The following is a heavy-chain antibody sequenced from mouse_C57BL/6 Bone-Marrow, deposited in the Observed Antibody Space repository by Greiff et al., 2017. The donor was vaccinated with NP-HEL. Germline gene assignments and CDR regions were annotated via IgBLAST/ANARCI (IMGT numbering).Heavy chain of an antibody. Sequence: EVQLVESGPELVKPGASVKISCKASGYSFTDYNMNWVKQSNGKSLEWIGVINPNYGTTSYNQKFKGKATLTVDQSSSTAYMQLNSLTSEDSAVYYCASLYDGYPYYYAMDYWGQGTSVTVSS. CDR2: INPNYGTT. CDR3: ASLYDGYPYYYAMDY. V-gene: IGHV1-39*01. D-gene: IGHD2-3*01. CDR1: GYSFTDYN. J-gene: IGHJ4*01.